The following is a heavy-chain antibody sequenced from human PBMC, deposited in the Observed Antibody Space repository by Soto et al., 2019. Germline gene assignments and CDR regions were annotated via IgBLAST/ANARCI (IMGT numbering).Heavy chain of an antibody. Sequence: QVQLVQSGAEVKKPGSSVKVSCKASGGTFSSYAISWVRQAPGQGLEWMGGIIPIFGTANYAQKFQGRVTITADESTSTAYMELSSLRSEDTAVYYGARYCSGGSCYPTSAYYYYYGMDVWGQGTTVTVSS. CDR2: IIPIFGTA. CDR3: ARYCSGGSCYPTSAYYYYYGMDV. V-gene: IGHV1-69*01. CDR1: GGTFSSYA. J-gene: IGHJ6*02. D-gene: IGHD2-15*01.